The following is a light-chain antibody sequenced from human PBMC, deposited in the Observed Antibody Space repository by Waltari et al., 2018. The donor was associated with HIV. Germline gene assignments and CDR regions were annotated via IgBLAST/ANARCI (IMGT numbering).Light chain of an antibody. V-gene: IGLV1-51*01. CDR1: SSNIGYNY. J-gene: IGLJ2*01. Sequence: QSVLTQPPSVSATPGQKVTISCSGSSSNIGYNYVFWYQQLPGTAPKHLIYDNNKRPSGIPDRFSGSKSGTSATLGITGLQTGDEADYYCATWDSGLSAVVFGGGTKLTVL. CDR2: DNN. CDR3: ATWDSGLSAVV.